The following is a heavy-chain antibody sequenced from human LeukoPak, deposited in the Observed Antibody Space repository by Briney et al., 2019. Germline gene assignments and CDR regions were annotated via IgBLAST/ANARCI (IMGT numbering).Heavy chain of an antibody. CDR2: IKSKTDGGTT. V-gene: IGHV3-15*01. CDR1: GFTFSDHY. D-gene: IGHD6-19*01. CDR3: TTVGYSRGWY. J-gene: IGHJ4*02. Sequence: GGSLRLSCAASGFTFSDHYMDWVRQAPGKGLEWVGRIKSKTDGGTTDCVAPLKGRFTISRDDSENTLYLQMNSLKTEDTAVYYCTTVGYSRGWYWGQGTLVTVSS.